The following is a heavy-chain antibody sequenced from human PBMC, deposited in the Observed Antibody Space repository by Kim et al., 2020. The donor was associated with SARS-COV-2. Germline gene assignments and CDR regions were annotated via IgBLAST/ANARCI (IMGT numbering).Heavy chain of an antibody. Sequence: SETLSLTCAVYGGSFSGYYWSWIRQPPGKGLEWIGEINHSGSTNYNPSLKSRVTISVDTSKNQFSLKLSSVTAADTAVYYCARVEGYSNYVYYWGQGTLVTVSS. CDR1: GGSFSGYY. CDR3: ARVEGYSNYVYY. V-gene: IGHV4-34*01. J-gene: IGHJ4*02. CDR2: INHSGST. D-gene: IGHD4-4*01.